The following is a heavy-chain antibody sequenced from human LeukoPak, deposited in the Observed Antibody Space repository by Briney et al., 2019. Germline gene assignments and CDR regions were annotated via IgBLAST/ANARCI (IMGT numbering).Heavy chain of an antibody. CDR1: GGSISSYY. Sequence: SGTLSLTCTVSGGSISSYYWSWIRQPPGKGLEWIGYIYYSGSTNYNPSLKSRVTISVDTSKNQFSLKLSSVTAADTAVYYCARFDTYALSLGAFDIWGQGTMVTVSS. CDR2: IYYSGST. CDR3: ARFDTYALSLGAFDI. V-gene: IGHV4-59*01. J-gene: IGHJ3*02. D-gene: IGHD2-8*01.